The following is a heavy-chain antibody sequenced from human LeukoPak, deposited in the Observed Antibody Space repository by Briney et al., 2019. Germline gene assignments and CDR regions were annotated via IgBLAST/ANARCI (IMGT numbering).Heavy chain of an antibody. CDR2: IIPVFGTA. V-gene: IGHV1-69*01. D-gene: IGHD2-15*01. J-gene: IGHJ4*02. Sequence: ASVKVSCKASGGTFSSYAISWVRQAPGQGLEWMGGIIPVFGTANYAQKFRGRVTITADESTSTAYMDLSSLRSEDTAVYYCARGGLVGYCSGGTCYVADYWGQGTLVTVSS. CDR1: GGTFSSYA. CDR3: ARGGLVGYCSGGTCYVADY.